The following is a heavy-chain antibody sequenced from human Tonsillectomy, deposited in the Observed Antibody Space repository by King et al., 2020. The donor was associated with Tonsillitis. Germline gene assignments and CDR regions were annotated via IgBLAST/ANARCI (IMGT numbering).Heavy chain of an antibody. CDR2: ISRSGTT. CDR1: GFAFSRFG. Sequence: EVQLVESGGALVQPGGSLRLSCAASGFAFSRFGLNWVRQAPGKGLEWVSYISRSGTTYYADSVKGRFTISRDNAKNSLYLQMNSLRADDTAVYYCARDDLDVDTYGYHWSDPWGQGSLVTVSS. V-gene: IGHV3-48*04. D-gene: IGHD5-18*01. CDR3: ARDDLDVDTYGYHWSDP. J-gene: IGHJ5*02.